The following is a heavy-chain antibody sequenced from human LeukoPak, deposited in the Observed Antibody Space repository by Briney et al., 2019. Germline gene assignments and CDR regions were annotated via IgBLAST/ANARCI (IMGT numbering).Heavy chain of an antibody. V-gene: IGHV4-34*01. J-gene: IGHJ6*04. CDR3: ARGLARLGLPRV. CDR1: GGSFSGYY. CDR2: INHSGST. Sequence: PSETLSLTCAVYGGSFSGYYWSWIRQPPGKGLEWIGEINHSGSTNYNPSLKSRVTISVDTSKNQFSLKLSSVTAADTAVYYCARGLARLGLPRVWGKGTTVTVSS. D-gene: IGHD3-10*01.